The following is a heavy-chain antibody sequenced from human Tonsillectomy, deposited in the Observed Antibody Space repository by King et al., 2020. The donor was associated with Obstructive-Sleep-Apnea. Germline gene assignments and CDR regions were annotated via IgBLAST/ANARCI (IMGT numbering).Heavy chain of an antibody. J-gene: IGHJ4*02. CDR1: GFTFSSYA. CDR3: ARVGGTYLLAGENLGWIDY. CDR2: ISYDGSNK. D-gene: IGHD3-16*02. Sequence: VQLVESGRDVVQPGRSLRLSCAASGFTFSSYALHWVRQAPGKGLEWVAVISYDGSNKYYADSVKGRLTISRDNSKNTLYLQMNSLRPEDTAVYYCARVGGTYLLAGENLGWIDYWGQGTLVTVSS. V-gene: IGHV3-30*04.